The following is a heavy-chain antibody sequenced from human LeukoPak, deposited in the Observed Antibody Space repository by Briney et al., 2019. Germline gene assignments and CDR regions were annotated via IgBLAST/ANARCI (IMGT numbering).Heavy chain of an antibody. D-gene: IGHD6-13*01. CDR1: GYTFTGYY. J-gene: IGHJ4*02. CDR2: INPNSGGT. V-gene: IGHV1-2*02. CDR3: ARVGVAGIAAANIDY. Sequence: ASVKVSCKASGYTFTGYYMHWGRQAPGQGLEWMGWINPNSGGTNYAQKCQGMVTMTRDTSISTAYMELSRLRSDTTAVYYCARVGVAGIAAANIDYRGQGTLATVSS.